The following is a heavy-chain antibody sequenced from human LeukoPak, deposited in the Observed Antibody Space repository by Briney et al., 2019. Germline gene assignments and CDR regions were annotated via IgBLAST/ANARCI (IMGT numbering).Heavy chain of an antibody. V-gene: IGHV4-39*01. Sequence: PSETLSLTCTVSGGSISSNSNYWAWIRQPPGRGLEWIGSISYGGRTYYSPSLESRVTISVDTSKNQFSLRLSSVTAADTAVYYCARQALWFFDHGGQGTLVTVSS. CDR1: GGSISSNSNY. J-gene: IGHJ4*02. CDR2: ISYGGRT. CDR3: ARQALWFFDH. D-gene: IGHD2-21*01.